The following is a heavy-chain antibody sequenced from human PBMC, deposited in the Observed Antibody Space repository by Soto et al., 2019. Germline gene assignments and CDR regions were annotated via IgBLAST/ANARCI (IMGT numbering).Heavy chain of an antibody. J-gene: IGHJ5*02. CDR1: CYTFTSYG. D-gene: IGHD2-2*01. CDR3: AGGPGDCSSTSCYNWFDP. CDR2: ISAYNGNT. V-gene: IGHV1-18*01. Sequence: ASVKVSCKASCYTFTSYGISWVRQAPGQGLEWIGWISAYNGNTNYAQKLQGRVTMTTDTSTSTAYMELRSLRSDDTAVYYCAGGPGDCSSTSCYNWFDPWVQGTLVTVSS.